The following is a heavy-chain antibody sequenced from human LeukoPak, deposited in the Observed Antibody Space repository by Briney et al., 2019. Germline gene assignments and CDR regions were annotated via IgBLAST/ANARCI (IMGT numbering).Heavy chain of an antibody. CDR2: IKSETDGGTT. CDR3: TTVSSGYYDVY. CDR1: GFTFSNAW. D-gene: IGHD3-22*01. Sequence: PGGSLRLSCAASGFTFSNAWMSWVRQAPGKGLEWVGRIKSETDGGTTDYAAPVKGRFTISRDDSKNTLYLQMNSLKTEDTAVYYCTTVSSGYYDVYWGQGTLVTVSS. J-gene: IGHJ4*02. V-gene: IGHV3-15*01.